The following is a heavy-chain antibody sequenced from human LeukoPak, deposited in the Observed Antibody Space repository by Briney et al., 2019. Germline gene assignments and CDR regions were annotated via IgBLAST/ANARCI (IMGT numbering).Heavy chain of an antibody. V-gene: IGHV3-30*18. D-gene: IGHD3-22*01. CDR2: ISYDGSNK. CDR3: AKDSSGYSPFDC. CDR1: GSTFSSYG. J-gene: IGHJ4*02. Sequence: GGSLRLSCAASGSTFSSYGMHWVRQAPGKGLEWVAVISYDGSNKYYADSVKGRFTIPRDNSKNTLYLQMNSLRAEDTAVYYCAKDSSGYSPFDCWGQGALVTVSS.